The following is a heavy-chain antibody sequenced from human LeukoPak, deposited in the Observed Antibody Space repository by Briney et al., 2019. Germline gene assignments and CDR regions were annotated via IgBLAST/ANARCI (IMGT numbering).Heavy chain of an antibody. CDR3: ARTLGDSSGWYDY. CDR2: IYYTGST. V-gene: IGHV4-59*01. D-gene: IGHD6-19*01. CDR1: SGSISRYY. Sequence: KTSETLSLTCTISSGSISRYYWSWIRQPPGKGLEWIGYIYYTGSTNYNPSLKSRVTIFVDTSKNQFSLKLSSVTAADTAVYYCARTLGDSSGWYDYWGQGTLVTVSS. J-gene: IGHJ4*02.